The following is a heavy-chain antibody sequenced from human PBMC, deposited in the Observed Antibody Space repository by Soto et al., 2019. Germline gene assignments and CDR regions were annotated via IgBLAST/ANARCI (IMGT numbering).Heavy chain of an antibody. V-gene: IGHV3-21*01. CDR1: GFNSFTFS. CDR3: VRDAYNRDAFDI. Sequence: DVQLVEAGGGLVKPGGPLRLSCAASGFNSFTFSLNWARQAPGKGREWVSSISASSSSIYYAESVKGRFTVSRDNAKNSLYLQMNSLTAEDTAPYYCVRDAYNRDAFDIWGQGTTVTVSS. J-gene: IGHJ3*02. CDR2: ISASSSSI. D-gene: IGHD1-20*01.